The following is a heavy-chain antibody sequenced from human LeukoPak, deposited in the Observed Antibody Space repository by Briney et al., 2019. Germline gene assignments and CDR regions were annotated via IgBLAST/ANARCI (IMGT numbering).Heavy chain of an antibody. V-gene: IGHV3-23*01. J-gene: IGHJ4*02. CDR3: AKVESDYSGSYHFDY. CDR1: GFSSSTYV. Sequence: SGGSLRLSCAASGFSSSTYVMSWVRQAPGKGLEWVSAISGSGGSTYYADSVKGRFTISRDNSKNTLYLQMNSLRAEDTAVYYCAKVESDYSGSYHFDYWGQGTLVTVSS. D-gene: IGHD1-26*01. CDR2: ISGSGGST.